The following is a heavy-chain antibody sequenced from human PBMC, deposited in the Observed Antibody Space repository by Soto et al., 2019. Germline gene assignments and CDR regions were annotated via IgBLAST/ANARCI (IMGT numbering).Heavy chain of an antibody. CDR2: INPSGGST. D-gene: IGHD2-15*01. V-gene: IGHV1-46*01. Sequence: ASVKVSCKSSGYTFTSYYMHWVRQAPGQGLEWMGIINPSGGSTSYAQKFQGRVTMTRDTSTSTVYMELSSLRSEDTAVYYCARDRTGYCSGGSCYNNWFDPWGQGTLVTV. CDR3: ARDRTGYCSGGSCYNNWFDP. CDR1: GYTFTSYY. J-gene: IGHJ5*02.